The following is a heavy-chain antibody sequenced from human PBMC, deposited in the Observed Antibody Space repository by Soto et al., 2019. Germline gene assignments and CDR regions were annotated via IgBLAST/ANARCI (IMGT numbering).Heavy chain of an antibody. J-gene: IGHJ4*02. CDR1: GGTFSSYA. CDR2: IIPIFGTA. CDR3: ASDDSSGYYLFQ. V-gene: IGHV1-69*01. D-gene: IGHD3-22*01. Sequence: QVPLVQSGAEVKKPGSSLKVSCKASGGTFSSYAISWVRQAPGQGLEWMGGIIPIFGTANYAQKFQGRVTITADESTSTADMELRSLRSEDTAVYYCASDDSSGYYLFQWGQGTLVTVSS.